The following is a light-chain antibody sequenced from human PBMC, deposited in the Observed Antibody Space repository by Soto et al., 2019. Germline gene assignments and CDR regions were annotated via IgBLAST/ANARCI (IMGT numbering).Light chain of an antibody. V-gene: IGKV1-9*01. CDR3: QKLESYPST. CDR2: AAS. J-gene: IGKJ4*01. CDR1: QGINTL. Sequence: IELSQSPYSLSASVGDTVTITCRASQGINTLLAWYQQKTGKAPKLLIYAASTLQSGVPSRFSGSGSGTDFTLTISSLQPEDFATYYCQKLESYPSTCGGGTKVDI.